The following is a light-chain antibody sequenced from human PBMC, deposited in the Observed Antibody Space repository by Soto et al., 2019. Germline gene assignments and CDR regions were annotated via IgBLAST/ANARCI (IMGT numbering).Light chain of an antibody. CDR2: GAS. CDR1: QSVSSS. CDR3: QQYNNSWT. V-gene: IGKV3-15*01. J-gene: IGKJ1*01. Sequence: EIVMTQSPATLSVSPGERVTLSCRASQSVSSSLAWYQQKPGQAPSLLIYGASTRAIGIPGRFSGSGSESEFNLTISSLQSDVFAVYYCQQYNNSWTFGQGTKVETK.